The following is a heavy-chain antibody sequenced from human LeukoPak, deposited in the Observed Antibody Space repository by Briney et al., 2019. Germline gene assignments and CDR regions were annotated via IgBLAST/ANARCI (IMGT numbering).Heavy chain of an antibody. V-gene: IGHV1-2*02. D-gene: IGHD2-8*01. CDR3: ARKCWTNGVSFPELFDP. CDR1: GYTFTGYY. J-gene: IGHJ5*02. Sequence: GASVKVSCKASGYTFTGYYMHWVRKAPGQGLEWMGWINPNSGGTNYAQKFQGRVTMTRATSISTAYMELSRLRSDDTAVYYCARKCWTNGVSFPELFDPWGQGTLVTVSS. CDR2: INPNSGGT.